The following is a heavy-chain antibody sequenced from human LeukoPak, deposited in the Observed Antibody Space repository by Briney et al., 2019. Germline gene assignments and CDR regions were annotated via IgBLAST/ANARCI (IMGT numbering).Heavy chain of an antibody. V-gene: IGHV3-23*01. CDR2: ISGSGGST. CDR1: GFTLSSYA. CDR3: AKDRFLWASVGAFDI. Sequence: GGSLGLSCAASGFTLSSYAMSWVRQAPGKGLEWVSAISGSGGSTYYADSVKGRFTISRDNSKNTLCLQMNSLRAEDTAVYYCAKDRFLWASVGAFDIWGQGTMVTVSS. J-gene: IGHJ3*02. D-gene: IGHD2/OR15-2a*01.